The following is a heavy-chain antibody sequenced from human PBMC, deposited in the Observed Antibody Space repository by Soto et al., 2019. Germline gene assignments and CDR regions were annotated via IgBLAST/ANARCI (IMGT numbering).Heavy chain of an antibody. V-gene: IGHV3-23*01. CDR3: AKDRYTYNTAGFDY. Sequence: LRLSCAVSGFTFSNFAMSWVRQAPGKGLEWVSAISGSGGDTWYKDSVEGRFTISRDNSKNTLFLHLSSLRSEDTAIYYCAKDRYTYNTAGFDYWGQGTLVTVSS. D-gene: IGHD3-16*02. CDR1: GFTFSNFA. CDR2: ISGSGGDT. J-gene: IGHJ4*02.